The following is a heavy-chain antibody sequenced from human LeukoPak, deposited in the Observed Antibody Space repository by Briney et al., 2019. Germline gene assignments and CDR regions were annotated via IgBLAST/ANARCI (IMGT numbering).Heavy chain of an antibody. CDR2: INHSGST. CDR1: GGSFSGDY. V-gene: IGHV4-34*01. D-gene: IGHD3-10*01. Sequence: SETLSLTCAVYGGSFSGDYWSWIRQPPGKGLEWIGEINHSGSTNYNPSLKSRVTISVDTSKNQFSLKLSSVTAADTAVYYCARGKDLWFGELLLYFDYWGQGTLVTVSS. CDR3: ARGKDLWFGELLLYFDY. J-gene: IGHJ4*02.